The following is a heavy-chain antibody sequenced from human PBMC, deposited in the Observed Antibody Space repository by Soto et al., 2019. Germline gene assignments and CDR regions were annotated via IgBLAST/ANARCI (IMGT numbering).Heavy chain of an antibody. CDR1: GFTFSSYG. V-gene: IGHV3-33*01. D-gene: IGHD2-15*01. J-gene: IGHJ6*02. CDR3: ARKGHCSGGSCYQYYYYGMDV. Sequence: QVQLVESGGGVVQPGRSLRLSCAASGFTFSSYGMHWVRQAPGKGLEWVAVIWYDGSNKYYADSVKARFTISRDNSKNTLYLQMNSLRAEDTAVYYCARKGHCSGGSCYQYYYYGMDVWGQGTTVTVSS. CDR2: IWYDGSNK.